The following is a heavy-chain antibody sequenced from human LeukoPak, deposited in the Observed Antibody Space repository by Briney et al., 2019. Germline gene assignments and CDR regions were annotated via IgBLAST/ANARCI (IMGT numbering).Heavy chain of an antibody. D-gene: IGHD6-13*01. J-gene: IGHJ3*02. CDR3: ARGYSSSWYRQSGAFDI. CDR1: GGSISSSSYY. V-gene: IGHV4-39*07. CDR2: IYYSGST. Sequence: PSETLSLTCTVSGGSISSSSYYWGWIRQPPGKGLEWIGSIYYSGSTYYNPSLKSRVTISVDTSKNQFSLKLSSVTAADTAVYYCARGYSSSWYRQSGAFDIWGQGTMVTVSS.